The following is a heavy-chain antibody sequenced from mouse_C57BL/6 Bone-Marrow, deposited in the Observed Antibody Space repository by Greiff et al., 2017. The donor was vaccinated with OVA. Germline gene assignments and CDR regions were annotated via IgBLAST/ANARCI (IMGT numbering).Heavy chain of an antibody. CDR2: INPYNGGT. D-gene: IGHD2-3*01. V-gene: IGHV1-19*01. CDR1: GYTFTDYY. CDR3: ARDLGIRRWLLRNYAMDY. J-gene: IGHJ4*01. Sequence: VQLKQSGPVLVKPGASVKMSCKASGYTFTDYYMNWVKQSHGKSLEWIGVINPYNGGTSYNQKFKGKATLTVDKSSSTAYMELNSLTSEDSAVYYCARDLGIRRWLLRNYAMDYWGQGTSVTVSS.